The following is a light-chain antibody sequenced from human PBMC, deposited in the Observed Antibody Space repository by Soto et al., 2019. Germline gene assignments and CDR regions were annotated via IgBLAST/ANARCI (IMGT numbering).Light chain of an antibody. J-gene: IGKJ3*01. CDR2: ATS. V-gene: IGKV1-39*01. CDR1: QNIDTF. CDR3: QQSYSPPFT. Sequence: DIQMTQSPNSLSASVGDRVTLTCRASQNIDTFLNWYQQKPGQAPKLLIYATSNLQSGIPSRFSGSGSATDFTLSISRLQPEDFATYYFQQSYSPPFTFGPGTKVDI.